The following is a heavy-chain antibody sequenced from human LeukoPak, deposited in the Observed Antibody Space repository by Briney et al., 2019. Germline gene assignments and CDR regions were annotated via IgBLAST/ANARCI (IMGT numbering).Heavy chain of an antibody. CDR1: GFTFSNFW. Sequence: GGSLRLSCVGSGFTFSNFWMHWVRQVPGRGPEWVANVNRDGSETYYLDSVKGRFTISKDNAKNSLYLQMNSLRAEDTALYHCARNNGMDVWGQGTTVIVSS. J-gene: IGHJ6*02. V-gene: IGHV3-7*03. CDR2: VNRDGSET. CDR3: ARNNGMDV.